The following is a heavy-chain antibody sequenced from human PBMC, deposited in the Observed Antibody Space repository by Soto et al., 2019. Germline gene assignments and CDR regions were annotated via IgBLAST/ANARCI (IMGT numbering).Heavy chain of an antibody. Sequence: PGGSLRLSCAASGFTFSTYAMSWVRQAPGKGLEWVSSISGDGGRTYYADSVKGRFTISRDNSKNTLYLQVDSLRAEDTALYYCATSPLSRGGSASYYNYFDYWGQGTLVTVSS. CDR2: ISGDGGRT. CDR1: GFTFSTYA. D-gene: IGHD3-10*01. CDR3: ATSPLSRGGSASYYNYFDY. V-gene: IGHV3-23*01. J-gene: IGHJ4*02.